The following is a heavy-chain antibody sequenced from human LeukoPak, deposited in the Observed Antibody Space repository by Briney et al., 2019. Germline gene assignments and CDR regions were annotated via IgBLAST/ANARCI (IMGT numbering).Heavy chain of an antibody. J-gene: IGHJ5*02. Sequence: SETLSLTCAVNAGSFTGYYWSWIRQPPGKGLEWIGEIDHTGSISYNPSLKSRVTMSVDTSKNQFSLKLSSVTAADTAVYYCARDGIAAAGWFDPWGQGTLVTVSS. D-gene: IGHD6-13*01. CDR2: IDHTGSI. V-gene: IGHV4-34*01. CDR1: AGSFTGYY. CDR3: ARDGIAAAGWFDP.